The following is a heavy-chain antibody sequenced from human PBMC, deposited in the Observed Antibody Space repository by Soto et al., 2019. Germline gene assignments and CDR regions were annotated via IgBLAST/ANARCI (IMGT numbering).Heavy chain of an antibody. CDR3: AKASTGYTGYDLDF. V-gene: IGHV3-30*18. D-gene: IGHD5-12*01. J-gene: IGHJ4*02. CDR1: GFTFSSYG. Sequence: GGSLRLSCAASGFTFSSYGMHWVRQAPGKGLEWVAVISYDGSNKYYADSVKGRFTISRDNSKNTLYLQMSSLRAEDTAVYFCAKASTGYTGYDLDFWGQGT. CDR2: ISYDGSNK.